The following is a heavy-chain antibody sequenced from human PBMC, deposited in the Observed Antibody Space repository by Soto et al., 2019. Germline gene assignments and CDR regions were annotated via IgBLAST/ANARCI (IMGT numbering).Heavy chain of an antibody. CDR3: ARDLAAVPRAFDY. CDR2: IGRSGRT. CDR1: GGSFSDDASSSDWY. V-gene: IGHV4-34*01. D-gene: IGHD6-13*01. Sequence: SETLSLTCAVYGGSFSDDASSSDWYWNWIRQSPGKGLEWIGEIGRSGRTKYNPSLKSRVSISVDTSKNQFSLKLSSVTAADTGVYYCARDLAAVPRAFDYWGRGTLVTVSS. J-gene: IGHJ4*02.